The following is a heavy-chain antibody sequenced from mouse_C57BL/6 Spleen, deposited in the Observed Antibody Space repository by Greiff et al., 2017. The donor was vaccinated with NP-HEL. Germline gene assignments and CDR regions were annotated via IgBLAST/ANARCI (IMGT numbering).Heavy chain of an antibody. J-gene: IGHJ4*01. CDR3: ARSSNYGTDY. V-gene: IGHV1-80*01. Sequence: LQQSGASVKISCKASGYAFSSYWMNWVKQRPGKGLEWLGQIYPGDGDTNYNGKFKGKATLTADKSSSTAYMQLSSLTSEDSAVYFCARSSNYGTDYWGQGTSVTVSS. CDR2: IYPGDGDT. D-gene: IGHD1-1*01. CDR1: GYAFSSYW.